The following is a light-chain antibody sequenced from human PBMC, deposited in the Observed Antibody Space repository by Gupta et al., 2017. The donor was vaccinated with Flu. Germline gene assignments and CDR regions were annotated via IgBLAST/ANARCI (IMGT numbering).Light chain of an antibody. CDR3: MQALQTPMYT. V-gene: IGKV2-28*01. CDR2: LGS. CDR1: QSLLHSNGYNY. Sequence: PGEPSSISCRSSQSLLHSNGYNYLDWYLQKPGQSPQLLIYLGSNRASGVPDRFSGSGSGTDFTLKISRVEAEDVGVYYCMQALQTPMYTFGQGTKLEIK. J-gene: IGKJ2*01.